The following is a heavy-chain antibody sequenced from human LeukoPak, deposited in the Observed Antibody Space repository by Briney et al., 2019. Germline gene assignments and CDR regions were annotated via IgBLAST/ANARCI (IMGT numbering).Heavy chain of an antibody. CDR3: AKPSSFWSGYYPFEDY. CDR2: ISDSGDRT. CDR1: GFTFSSYA. V-gene: IGHV3-23*01. D-gene: IGHD3-3*01. Sequence: RPGGSLRLSCPASGFTFSSYAMSWVRQAPGKGLEWVSAISDSGDRTYYADSVKGRFTISRDNSKNTLYLQMNSLRAEDTAVYYCAKPSSFWSGYYPFEDYWGQGTLVTVSS. J-gene: IGHJ4*02.